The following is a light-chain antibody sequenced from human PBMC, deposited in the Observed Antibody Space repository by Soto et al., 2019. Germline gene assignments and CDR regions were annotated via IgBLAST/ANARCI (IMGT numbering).Light chain of an antibody. CDR2: DAS. CDR3: QQRSNLPRGMYT. J-gene: IGKJ2*01. CDR1: QTVSSY. V-gene: IGKV3-11*01. Sequence: EIVLTQSPATLSLSPGERATLSCRASQTVSSYLAWYQQKPGQAPRLLIYDASNRATGIPARFSGSGSGTDFTLTISSLEPEDFAVYYCQQRSNLPRGMYTFGQGTKLEIK.